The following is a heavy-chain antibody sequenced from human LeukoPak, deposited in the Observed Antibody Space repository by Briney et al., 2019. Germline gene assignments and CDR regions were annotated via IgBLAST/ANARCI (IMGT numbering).Heavy chain of an antibody. CDR2: INPNSGNT. D-gene: IGHD2-2*01. CDR3: ARVGGIVVVPAAARGDYMDV. CDR1: GYTFTSYD. Sequence: ASVKVSCKASGYTFTSYDINWVRQATGQGLEWMGWINPNSGNTGYAHKFQGRVTMTRNTSTSTAYMKLSSLRSDHTAVYYCARVGGIVVVPAAARGDYMDVWGKGTTVTVSS. J-gene: IGHJ6*03. V-gene: IGHV1-8*01.